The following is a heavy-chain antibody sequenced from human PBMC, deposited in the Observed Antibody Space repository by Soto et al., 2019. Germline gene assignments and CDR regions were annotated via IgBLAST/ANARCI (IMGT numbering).Heavy chain of an antibody. CDR3: ARFGGYCSGYPYPTDAFDI. CDR2: IYYSGST. Sequence: SETLSLTCTVSGGSISSYYWSWIRQPPGKGLEWIGYIYYSGSTNYNPSLKSRVTISVDTSKNQFSLKLSSVTAADTAVYYCARFGGYCSGYPYPTDAFDIWGQGTMVTVSS. D-gene: IGHD2-15*01. CDR1: GGSISSYY. J-gene: IGHJ3*02. V-gene: IGHV4-59*01.